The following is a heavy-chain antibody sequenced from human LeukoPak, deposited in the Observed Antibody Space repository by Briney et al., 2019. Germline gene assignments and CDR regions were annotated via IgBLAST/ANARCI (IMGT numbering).Heavy chain of an antibody. D-gene: IGHD3-9*01. CDR2: ITASGTAM. CDR3: AKASTLTGYPTNFDY. CDR1: GFTFSSYS. V-gene: IGHV3-23*01. Sequence: GGSLRLSCAASGFTFSSYSMNWVRQAPGKGLEWVSHITASGTAMFYADSVKGRFTISRDNSKNTLYLQMNSLRAEDTAVYYCAKASTLTGYPTNFDYWGQGTLVTVSS. J-gene: IGHJ4*02.